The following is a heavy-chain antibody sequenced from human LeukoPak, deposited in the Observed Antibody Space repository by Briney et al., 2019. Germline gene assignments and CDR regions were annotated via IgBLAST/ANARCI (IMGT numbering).Heavy chain of an antibody. Sequence: ASVTVSCKASGGTFSSYAISWVRQAPGQGLEWMGGIIPIFGTANYAQKFQGRVTITTEESTSTAYMELSSLRSEDTAVYYCARGAILTGYSLGYWGQGTLVTVSS. CDR2: IIPIFGTA. J-gene: IGHJ4*02. V-gene: IGHV1-69*05. CDR1: GGTFSSYA. D-gene: IGHD3-9*01. CDR3: ARGAILTGYSLGY.